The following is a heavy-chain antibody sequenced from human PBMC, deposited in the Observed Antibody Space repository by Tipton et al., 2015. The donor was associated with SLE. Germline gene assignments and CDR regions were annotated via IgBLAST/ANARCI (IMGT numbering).Heavy chain of an antibody. Sequence: TLSLTCPLSGGSISSHYWSWIRQPPGKGLEWIGYIYYSGSTNYNPSLRSRVTLSVDTSKNQFSLKLSSVTAADTAVYYCARLNLLDIVAGFDYWGQGTLVTVSS. CDR3: ARLNLLDIVAGFDY. CDR1: GGSISSHY. D-gene: IGHD5-12*01. J-gene: IGHJ4*02. CDR2: IYYSGST. V-gene: IGHV4-59*11.